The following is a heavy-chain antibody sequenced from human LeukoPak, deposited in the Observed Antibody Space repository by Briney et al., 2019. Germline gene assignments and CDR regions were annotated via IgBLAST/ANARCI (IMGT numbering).Heavy chain of an antibody. D-gene: IGHD2-2*01. J-gene: IGHJ4*02. CDR1: GGSFSGYY. Sequence: SETLSLTCAVYGGSFSGYYWSWIRQPPGKGLEWIGEINHSGSTNYNPSLKSRVTISVDTSKNQFSLKLSSVPAADTAVYYCARGRSSYTNRHFDYWGEGTLVTVSS. CDR2: INHSGST. CDR3: ARGRSSYTNRHFDY. V-gene: IGHV4-34*01.